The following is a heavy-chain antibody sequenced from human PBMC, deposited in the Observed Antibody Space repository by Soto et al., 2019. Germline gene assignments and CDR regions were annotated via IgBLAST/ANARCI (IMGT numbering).Heavy chain of an antibody. J-gene: IGHJ6*02. Sequence: SVKVPCKASGGTFSSYSISWVRQAPGQGLEWMGGIIPIFGTANYAQKFQGRVTITADESTSTAYMELSSLRSEDTAVYYCARDSPAAPMANGDYYYYYGMDVWGQGTTVTVSS. V-gene: IGHV1-69*13. CDR1: GGTFSSYS. CDR2: IIPIFGTA. D-gene: IGHD4-17*01. CDR3: ARDSPAAPMANGDYYYYYGMDV.